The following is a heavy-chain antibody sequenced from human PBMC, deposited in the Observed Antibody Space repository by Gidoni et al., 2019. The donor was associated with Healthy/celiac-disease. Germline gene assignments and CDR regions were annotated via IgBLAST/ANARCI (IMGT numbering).Heavy chain of an antibody. V-gene: IGHV1-2*02. Sequence: QVQLVQSGAEVTKPGASVKVSCTASGYTFTGYYMHWVRQAPGQGLEWMGWINPNSGGTNYAQKFQGRVTMTRDTSISTAYMELSRLRSDDTAVYYCARGRMATITRVPPRGFDIWGQGTMVTVSS. J-gene: IGHJ3*02. D-gene: IGHD5-12*01. CDR1: GYTFTGYY. CDR2: INPNSGGT. CDR3: ARGRMATITRVPPRGFDI.